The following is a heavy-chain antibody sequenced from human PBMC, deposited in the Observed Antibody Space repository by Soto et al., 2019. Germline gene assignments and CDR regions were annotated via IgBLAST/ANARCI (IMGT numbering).Heavy chain of an antibody. V-gene: IGHV3-15*01. CDR2: IKSKTDGGTT. Sequence: PGGSLRLSCAASGFTFSNAWMSWVHQAPGRGLEWVGRIKSKTDGGTTDYAAPVKGRFTISRDDSKNTLYLQMNSLKTEDTAVYYCTTGVRDSSGNMRFSYYYDMDVWGQGTTVTVSS. J-gene: IGHJ6*02. D-gene: IGHD3-22*01. CDR3: TTGVRDSSGNMRFSYYYDMDV. CDR1: GFTFSNAW.